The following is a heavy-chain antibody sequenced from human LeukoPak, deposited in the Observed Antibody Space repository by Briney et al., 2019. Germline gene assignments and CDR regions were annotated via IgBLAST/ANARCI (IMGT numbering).Heavy chain of an antibody. CDR2: MNPNSGNT. J-gene: IGHJ6*03. D-gene: IGHD3-10*01. CDR1: GYTFTSYD. CDR3: ARSDYTYYYGSGSYDYMDV. Sequence: ASVKVSCKASGYTFTSYDINWVRQATGQGLEWMGWMNPNSGNTGYAQKFQGRVTMTRNTSISTAYMELSSLRSEDTAVYYCARSDYTYYYGSGSYDYMDVWGKGTTVTISS. V-gene: IGHV1-8*01.